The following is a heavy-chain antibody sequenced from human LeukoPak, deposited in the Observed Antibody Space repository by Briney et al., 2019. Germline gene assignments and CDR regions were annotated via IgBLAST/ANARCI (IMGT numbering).Heavy chain of an antibody. D-gene: IGHD5-12*01. J-gene: IGHJ6*02. Sequence: ASVKVSCKASGYTFTSYDINWVRQATGQGLEWMGWMNPNSGNTGYAQKFQGRVTMTRNTSISTAYMELSSLRSEDTAVYYCRIAGSGYDWWDYYYYYGMDVWGQGTTVTVSS. V-gene: IGHV1-8*01. CDR1: GYTFTSYD. CDR2: MNPNSGNT. CDR3: RIAGSGYDWWDYYYYYGMDV.